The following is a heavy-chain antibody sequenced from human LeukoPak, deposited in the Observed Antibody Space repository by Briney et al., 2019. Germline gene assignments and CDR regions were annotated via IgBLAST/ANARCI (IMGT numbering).Heavy chain of an antibody. CDR1: GFTFSSYG. J-gene: IGHJ6*03. CDR2: ISGRGGSA. V-gene: IGHV3-23*01. D-gene: IGHD3-22*01. CDR3: AKDHITMIVVVITPYMDV. Sequence: TGGSLRLSCAASGFTFSSYGMSWVRQAPGKGLEWVSAISGRGGSAYYADSVKGRFTISRDNSKNTLYLQMNSLRAEDTAVYYCAKDHITMIVVVITPYMDVWGKGTTVTISS.